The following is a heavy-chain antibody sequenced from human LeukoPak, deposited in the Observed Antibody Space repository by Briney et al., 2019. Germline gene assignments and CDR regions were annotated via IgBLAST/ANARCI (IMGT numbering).Heavy chain of an antibody. CDR2: IYYSGST. J-gene: IGHJ5*02. CDR1: GGSISSSSYY. Sequence: SETLSLTCTVSGGSISSSSYYWGWIRQPPGKGLEWIGYIYYSGSTNYNPSLKSRVTISVDTSKNQFSLKLSSVTAADTAVYYCARGYCSGGSCYRTILYVNWFDPWGQGTLVTVSS. D-gene: IGHD2-15*01. CDR3: ARGYCSGGSCYRTILYVNWFDP. V-gene: IGHV4-61*05.